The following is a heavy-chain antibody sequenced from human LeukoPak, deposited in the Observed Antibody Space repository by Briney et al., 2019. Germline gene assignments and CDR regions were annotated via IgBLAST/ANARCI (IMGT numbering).Heavy chain of an antibody. CDR2: ISDSGGST. CDR1: GFIFSDYV. Sequence: GGSLRLSCAGSGFIFSDYVMSWVRQAPGKGLEWVSSISDSGGSTYYADSVKGRFTISRDNSNNTLYLQMNSLRAEDTAVYYCAKRDTANWGQGTLVTVSS. D-gene: IGHD5-18*01. V-gene: IGHV3-23*01. J-gene: IGHJ4*02. CDR3: AKRDTAN.